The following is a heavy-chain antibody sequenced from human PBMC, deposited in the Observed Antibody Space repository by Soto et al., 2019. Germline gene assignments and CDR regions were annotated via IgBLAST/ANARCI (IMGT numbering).Heavy chain of an antibody. CDR2: IYASGTT. V-gene: IGHV3-66*01. J-gene: IGHJ4*02. D-gene: IGHD2-2*01. CDR1: EFSGSSNY. Sequence: EVQLVESGGGLAQPGESLRLSCAASEFSGSSNYMSWVRQAPGKGLKWVSVIYASGTTYYADSVRGRFTISRDSSKNTLYLQMNSLRAEDTAVYYCARNHYCFPSGCYYTDYWGQGTLVTVSS. CDR3: ARNHYCFPSGCYYTDY.